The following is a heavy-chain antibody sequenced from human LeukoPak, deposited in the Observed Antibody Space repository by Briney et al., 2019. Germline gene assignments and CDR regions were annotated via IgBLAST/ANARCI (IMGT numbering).Heavy chain of an antibody. CDR2: IYYSGST. D-gene: IGHD2-2*01. CDR3: ARLLGDPGYCSSTSCHFGHYFDY. J-gene: IGHJ4*02. Sequence: SETLSLTCTVSGGSISSSSYYWGWIRQPPGKGLEWIGSIYYSGSTYYNPSLKSRVTISVDTSKNQFSLKLSSVTAADTAVYYCARLLGDPGYCSSTSCHFGHYFDYWGQGTLVTVSS. CDR1: GGSISSSSYY. V-gene: IGHV4-39*01.